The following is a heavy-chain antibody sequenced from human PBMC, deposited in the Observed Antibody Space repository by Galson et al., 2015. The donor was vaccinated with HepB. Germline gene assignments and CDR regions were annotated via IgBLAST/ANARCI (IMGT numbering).Heavy chain of an antibody. CDR2: INPSGGST. D-gene: IGHD6-25*01. V-gene: IGHV1-46*01. CDR3: AKGDLEQRQLTLFDY. Sequence: SVKVSCKASGYTFTSYYMHWVRQAPGQGLEWMGIINPSGGSTSYAQKFQGRVTMTRDTSTSTVYMELSSLRSEDTAVYYCAKGDLEQRQLTLFDYWGQGTLVTVSS. CDR1: GYTFTSYY. J-gene: IGHJ4*02.